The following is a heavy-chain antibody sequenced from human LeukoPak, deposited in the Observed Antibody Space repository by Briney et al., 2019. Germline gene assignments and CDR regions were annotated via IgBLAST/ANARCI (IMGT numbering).Heavy chain of an antibody. CDR1: GYTFTGYH. CDR3: ARDQGSLTRSWYTGY. D-gene: IGHD6-13*01. V-gene: IGHV1-2*06. CDR2: INPYSGDT. Sequence: GASVKVSCKAPGYTFTGYHIHWVRQAPGQGLEWMGRINPYSGDTNFAQKFQGRVTMTRDTSITTAYMDLSSLTADDTAVYFCARDQGSLTRSWYTGYWGQGTQVTVSS. J-gene: IGHJ4*02.